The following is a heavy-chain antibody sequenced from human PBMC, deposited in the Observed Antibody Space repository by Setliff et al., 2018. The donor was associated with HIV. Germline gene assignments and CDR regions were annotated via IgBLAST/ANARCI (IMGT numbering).Heavy chain of an antibody. CDR1: GYSFSDYW. CDR3: ARQHSSGWSYFFDY. CDR2: VYPGDSDT. V-gene: IGHV5-51*01. D-gene: IGHD6-19*01. J-gene: IGHJ4*01. Sequence: PGESLKISCKGSGYSFSDYWIGWVRQMPGKGLEWMGIVYPGDSDTRYSPSFQGQVTISADKSISTAYLQWSSLKASDTAMYYCARQHSSGWSYFFDYWGQGTLVTVSS.